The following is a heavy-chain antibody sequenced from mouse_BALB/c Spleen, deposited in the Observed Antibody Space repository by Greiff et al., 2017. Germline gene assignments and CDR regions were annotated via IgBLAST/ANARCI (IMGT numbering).Heavy chain of an antibody. V-gene: IGHV3-2*02. CDR3: ARSPYYYGSSYWYFDV. Sequence: EVMLVESGPGLVKPSQSLSLTCTVTGYSITSDYAWNWIRQFPGNKLEWMGYISYSGSTSYNPSLKSRISITRDTSKNQFFLQLNSVTTEDTATYYCARSPYYYGSSYWYFDVWGAGTTVTVSS. D-gene: IGHD1-1*01. CDR2: ISYSGST. J-gene: IGHJ1*01. CDR1: GYSITSDYA.